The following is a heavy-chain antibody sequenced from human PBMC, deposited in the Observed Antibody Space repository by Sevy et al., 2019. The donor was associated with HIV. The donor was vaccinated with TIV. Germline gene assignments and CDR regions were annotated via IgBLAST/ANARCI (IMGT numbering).Heavy chain of an antibody. CDR2: IIPIFGTA. Sequence: ASVKVSCKASGGTFSSYAISWVRQAPGQGLEWMGGIIPIFGTANYAQKFQGRVTITADESTSTAYMELSSLRSEDTAVYYCARERIVGATIHYYYGMDVWGQGTTVTVSS. J-gene: IGHJ6*02. V-gene: IGHV1-69*13. CDR1: GGTFSSYA. CDR3: ARERIVGATIHYYYGMDV. D-gene: IGHD1-26*01.